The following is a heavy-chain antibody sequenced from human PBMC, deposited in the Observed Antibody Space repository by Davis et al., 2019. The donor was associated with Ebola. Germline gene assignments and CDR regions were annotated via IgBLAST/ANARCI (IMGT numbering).Heavy chain of an antibody. CDR3: AKDGVGAIRPFDY. CDR1: GFTFSSSA. J-gene: IGHJ4*02. V-gene: IGHV3-23*01. CDR2: ISGSGGST. Sequence: GSLRLSCAASGFTFSSSAMSWVRQAPGKGLEWVSTISGSGGSTYYADSVKGRFTISRDNSKSTLYLQMNSLRAEDTAIYYCAKDGVGAIRPFDYWGQGTLVTVSS. D-gene: IGHD1-26*01.